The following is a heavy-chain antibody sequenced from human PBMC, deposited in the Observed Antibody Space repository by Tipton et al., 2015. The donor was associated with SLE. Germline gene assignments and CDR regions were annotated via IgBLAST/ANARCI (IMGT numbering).Heavy chain of an antibody. J-gene: IGHJ3*02. D-gene: IGHD3-3*01. CDR1: GGSFSGYY. CDR3: ARGVYDFWSGYRDAFDI. V-gene: IGHV4-34*01. Sequence: TLSLTCTVYGGSFSGYYWSWIRQPPGKGLEWIGEINYSGSTDYNPSLKSRVTISLDTSKNQFSLKLSSVTAADTAVYYCARGVYDFWSGYRDAFDIWGQGTMVTVSS. CDR2: INYSGST.